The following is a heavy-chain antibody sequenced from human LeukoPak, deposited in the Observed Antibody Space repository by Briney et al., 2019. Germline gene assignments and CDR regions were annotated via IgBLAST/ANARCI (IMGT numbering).Heavy chain of an antibody. CDR2: IYYSGNT. V-gene: IGHV4-39*01. J-gene: IGHJ2*01. CDR1: GGSIRSSGFY. CDR3: ARLSREQWLVRGYFDL. D-gene: IGHD6-19*01. Sequence: KPSETLSLTCTVSGGSIRSSGFYWGWIRQPPGKGLEWIGSIYYSGNTYYNPSLKSRVTISVDTSNNQFSLKLSSVTAADTAVYYCARLSREQWLVRGYFDLWGRGTLVTVSS.